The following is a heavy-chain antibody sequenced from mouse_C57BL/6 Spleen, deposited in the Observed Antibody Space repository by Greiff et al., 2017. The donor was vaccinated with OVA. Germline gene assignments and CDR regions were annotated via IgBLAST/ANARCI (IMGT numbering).Heavy chain of an antibody. Sequence: QVQLQQSGAELVRPGSSVKLSCKASGYTFTSYWMDWVKQRPGQGLEWIGNIYPSDSETHYNQKFKDKATLTVDKSSSTAYMQLSSLTSEDSAVYYCARKDSNYGSYFDYWGQGTTLTVSS. CDR2: IYPSDSET. V-gene: IGHV1-61*01. CDR1: GYTFTSYW. D-gene: IGHD2-5*01. CDR3: ARKDSNYGSYFDY. J-gene: IGHJ2*01.